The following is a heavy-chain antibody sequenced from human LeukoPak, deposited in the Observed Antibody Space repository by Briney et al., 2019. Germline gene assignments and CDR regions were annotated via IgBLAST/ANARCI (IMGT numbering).Heavy chain of an antibody. CDR1: GYTLNSHY. CDR2: INFSVGSI. D-gene: IGHD6-19*01. CDR3: ASHSSGWQQTYFDY. Sequence: ASVKVSCKAFGYTLNSHYMHWVRQAPRQGLEWMGKINFSVGSIDYVQKFQGRVTMTRDTSTSTVYMELSSLRSEDTAVYYCASHSSGWQQTYFDYWGQGTLVTVSS. J-gene: IGHJ4*02. V-gene: IGHV1-46*02.